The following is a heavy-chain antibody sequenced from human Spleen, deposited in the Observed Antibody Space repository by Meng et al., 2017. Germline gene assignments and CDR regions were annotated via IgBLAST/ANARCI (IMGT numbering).Heavy chain of an antibody. J-gene: IGHJ4*02. D-gene: IGHD1-26*01. V-gene: IGHV3-33*08. Sequence: GESLKISCVASGFTFSSYAMTWVRQAPGKGLEWVAVIWFDGSVKYYADSVKGRFSISRDNSKNTLYLQLNSLRVDDTAVYYCARGGGSYFLDHWGQGILVTVSS. CDR3: ARGGGSYFLDH. CDR2: IWFDGSVK. CDR1: GFTFSSYA.